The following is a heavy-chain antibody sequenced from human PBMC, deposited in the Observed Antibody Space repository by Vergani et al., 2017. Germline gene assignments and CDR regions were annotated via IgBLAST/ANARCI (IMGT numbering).Heavy chain of an antibody. CDR1: GGSISSYY. D-gene: IGHD2-2*02. CDR3: ARDVRYCSSTSCYTAYYYMDV. Sequence: VQLQESGPGLVKPSETLSLTCTVSGGSISSYYWSWIRQPAGKGLEWIGRIYTSGSTNYNPSLKSRVTMSVDTSKNQFSLKLSSVTAADTAVYYCARDVRYCSSTSCYTAYYYMDVWGKGTTVTVSS. J-gene: IGHJ6*03. V-gene: IGHV4-4*07. CDR2: IYTSGST.